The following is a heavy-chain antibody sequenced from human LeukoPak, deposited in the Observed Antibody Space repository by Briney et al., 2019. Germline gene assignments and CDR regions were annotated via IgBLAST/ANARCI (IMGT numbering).Heavy chain of an antibody. J-gene: IGHJ4*02. V-gene: IGHV3-NL1*01. CDR3: AKEGPAAMYYFDN. CDR1: GFTFDKYT. CDR2: INRDGRTT. Sequence: GGSLRLSCVASGFTFDKYTMHWIRQAPGKGLEWVSLINRDGRTTYYADSVKGRFTISRDNSKNTLYLQMNSLRAEDTAVYYCAKEGPAAMYYFDNWGQGTLVTVSS. D-gene: IGHD2-2*01.